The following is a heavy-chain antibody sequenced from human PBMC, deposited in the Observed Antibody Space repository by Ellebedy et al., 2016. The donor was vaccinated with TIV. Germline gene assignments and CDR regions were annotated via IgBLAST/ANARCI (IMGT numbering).Heavy chain of an antibody. Sequence: GESLKISCAASGFTFDDHGMSWFRQAPGKGLEWVSGINWNGRSTGYADSVKGRFTISRDSAKKTVHLQMNSLRAEDTALYFCARWRGGYCGGACFLDFWGQGTLVTVSS. CDR3: ARWRGGYCGGACFLDF. V-gene: IGHV3-20*04. J-gene: IGHJ4*02. CDR1: GFTFDDHG. D-gene: IGHD2-21*01. CDR2: INWNGRST.